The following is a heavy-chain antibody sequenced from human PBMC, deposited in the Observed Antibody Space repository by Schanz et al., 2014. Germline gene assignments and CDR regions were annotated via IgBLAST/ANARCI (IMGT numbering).Heavy chain of an antibody. CDR2: MYYSTSP. D-gene: IGHD5-12*01. CDR3: ARDGRYSGADAGTIDF. V-gene: IGHV4-59*11. Sequence: QVQLQESGPGLVKPSETLSLTCTVSGVSISSHYWTWIRQPPGKGLELIGYMYYSTSPTYNPSLKSRVTISMDTSKREISLTLRSVTAADTAVYYCARDGRYSGADAGTIDFWGQGTLAIVSS. CDR1: GVSISSHY. J-gene: IGHJ4*02.